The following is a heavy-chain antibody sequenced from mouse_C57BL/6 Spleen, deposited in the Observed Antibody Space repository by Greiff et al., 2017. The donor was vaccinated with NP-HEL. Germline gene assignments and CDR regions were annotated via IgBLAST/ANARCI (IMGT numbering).Heavy chain of an antibody. CDR1: GYTFTSYW. CDR2: IHPSDSDT. CDR3: AINYYGNYDWFAY. J-gene: IGHJ3*01. Sequence: QVQLQQPGAELVKPGASVKVSCKASGYTFTSYWMHWVKQRPGQGLEWIGRIHPSDSDTNYNQKFKGKATLTVDKSSSTAYMQLSSLTSEDSAVYYWAINYYGNYDWFAYWGQGALVTVSA. V-gene: IGHV1-74*01. D-gene: IGHD2-1*01.